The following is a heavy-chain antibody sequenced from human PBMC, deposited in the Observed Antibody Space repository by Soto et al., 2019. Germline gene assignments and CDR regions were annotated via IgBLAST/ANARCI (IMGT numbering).Heavy chain of an antibody. D-gene: IGHD1-1*01. CDR1: GFTFSSYA. J-gene: IGHJ4*02. CDR3: ARQSLGNIRLRGLDY. V-gene: IGHV3-30*04. CDR2: ISYDGSDK. Sequence: GGSLRLSCAASGFTFSSYAMHWVRQAPGKGLEWVAVISYDGSDKYYADSVKGRFTISRDNSKNMLYLQMNSLRAEDTAVYYCARQSLGNIRLRGLDYWGQGTLVTVSS.